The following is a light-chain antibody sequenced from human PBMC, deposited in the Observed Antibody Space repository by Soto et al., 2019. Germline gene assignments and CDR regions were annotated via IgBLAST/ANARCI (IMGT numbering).Light chain of an antibody. CDR2: GAS. J-gene: IGKJ1*01. Sequence: TQSPSTLSASVGDRVTITCRASQGIRTDLGWYQQRPGQAHRLLIYGASMRATGIPDRFSGSGSGTDFTLTISRQEPEDVAVYFCQQHSISPWTFGQGTKVDIK. V-gene: IGKV3-20*01. CDR1: QGIRTD. CDR3: QQHSISPWT.